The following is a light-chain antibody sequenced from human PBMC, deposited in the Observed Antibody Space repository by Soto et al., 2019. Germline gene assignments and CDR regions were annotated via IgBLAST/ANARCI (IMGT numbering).Light chain of an antibody. CDR2: WAS. J-gene: IGKJ4*01. CDR3: QQYYSTPLT. V-gene: IGKV4-1*01. CDR1: QSVLYSSDNKNY. Sequence: DFVVTQSPDSLPVSLGERATINCKSSQSVLYSSDNKNYLAWYQQKPGQPPKLLIYWASTRESGVPDRFSGSGSGTDFTLTINSLQAEDVAVYYCQQYYSTPLTFGGGTKVDIK.